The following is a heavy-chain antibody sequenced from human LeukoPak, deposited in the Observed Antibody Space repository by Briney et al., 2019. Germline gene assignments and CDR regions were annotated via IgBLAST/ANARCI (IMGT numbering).Heavy chain of an antibody. CDR2: IYSGGST. D-gene: IGHD6-19*01. CDR3: ARDSVAATYGMDV. V-gene: IGHV3-53*01. J-gene: IGHJ6*02. CDR1: GGSISSGDYY. Sequence: QPSETLSLTCTVSGGSISSGDYYWSWVRQAPGKGLEWVSVIYSGGSTYYADSVKGRFTISRDNSKNTLYLQMNSLRAEDTAVYYCARDSVAATYGMDVWGQGTTVTVSS.